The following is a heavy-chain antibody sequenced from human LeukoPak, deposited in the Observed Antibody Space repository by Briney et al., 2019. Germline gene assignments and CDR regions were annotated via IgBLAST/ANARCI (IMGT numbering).Heavy chain of an antibody. CDR2: MNPNSGNT. J-gene: IGHJ4*02. Sequence: ASVKVSCKASGYTFTSYDINRVRQATGQGLEWMGWMNPNSGNTGYAQTFQGRVTMTRNTSISTAYMELSSLRSEDTAVYYCARVDTAMARLFDYWGQGTLVTVSS. CDR3: ARVDTAMARLFDY. CDR1: GYTFTSYD. D-gene: IGHD5-18*01. V-gene: IGHV1-8*01.